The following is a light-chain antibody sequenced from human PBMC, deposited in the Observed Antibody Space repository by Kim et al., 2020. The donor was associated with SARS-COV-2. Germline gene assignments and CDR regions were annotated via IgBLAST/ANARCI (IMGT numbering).Light chain of an antibody. CDR1: QRVVRW. J-gene: IGKJ1*01. CDR3: QQYISSPWT. V-gene: IGKV1-5*03. Sequence: DIQMTQSPSTLSASVGDTVTITCRASQRVVRWLAWYQQKPGRAPNLLIYEASNLQIGAPSRFSGSGSMSEFTLTISSLQPEDFATYYCQQYISSPWTFGQRTKVDIK. CDR2: EAS.